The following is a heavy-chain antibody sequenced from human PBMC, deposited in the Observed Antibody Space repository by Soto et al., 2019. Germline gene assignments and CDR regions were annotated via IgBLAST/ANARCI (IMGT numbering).Heavy chain of an antibody. D-gene: IGHD6-13*01. CDR1: GFTFSDYY. V-gene: IGHV3-11*01. CDR3: ARDRYSSSWYSTYYFDY. Sequence: GGSLRLSCAASGFTFSDYYMSWIRQAPGKGLEWVSYISSSGSTIYYADSVKGRFTISRDNAKNSLYLQMNSLRAEDTAVYYCARDRYSSSWYSTYYFDYWGQGTLVTVSS. CDR2: ISSSGSTI. J-gene: IGHJ4*02.